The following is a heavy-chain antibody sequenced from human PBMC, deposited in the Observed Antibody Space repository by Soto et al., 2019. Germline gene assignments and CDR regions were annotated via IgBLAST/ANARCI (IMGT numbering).Heavy chain of an antibody. CDR3: TRAGRGAVVVGDRGYFYYGMDV. CDR2: ISSSSTGL. V-gene: IGHV3-48*02. Sequence: GGSLRLSCAASGFTFSSYSLKWVRQAPGKGLEWVSHISSSSTGLYYADSVKGRFIVSRDNAKNALYLQMNNLRDEDTAVYYCTRAGRGAVVVGDRGYFYYGMDVWGQGTTVTVSS. J-gene: IGHJ6*02. D-gene: IGHD2-15*01. CDR1: GFTFSSYS.